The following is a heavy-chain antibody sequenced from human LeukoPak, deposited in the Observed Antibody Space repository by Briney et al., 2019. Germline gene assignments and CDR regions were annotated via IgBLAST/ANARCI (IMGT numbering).Heavy chain of an antibody. CDR2: ILGSGRSA. J-gene: IGHJ4*02. CDR1: GFTFNNYA. Sequence: GGSLRLSCAASGFTFNNYAMSWVRKAPGKGLERVSAILGSGRSAYYADSVKGRFTISRDNSKNSLFLQLNSLRVEDTALYYCSKWGDYDVLTGYYDSDFWGQGTLVTVSA. CDR3: SKWGDYDVLTGYYDSDF. V-gene: IGHV3-23*01. D-gene: IGHD3-9*01.